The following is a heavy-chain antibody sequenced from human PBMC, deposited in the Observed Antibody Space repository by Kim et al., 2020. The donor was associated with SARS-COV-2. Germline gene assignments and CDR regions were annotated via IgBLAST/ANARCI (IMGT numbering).Heavy chain of an antibody. D-gene: IGHD6-13*01. V-gene: IGHV3-23*01. Sequence: RFTISRDNSKNTLYLQMNSLRAEDTAVYYCAKDSVTAAGANRYYYYGMDVWGQGTTVTVSS. CDR3: AKDSVTAAGANRYYYYGMDV. J-gene: IGHJ6*02.